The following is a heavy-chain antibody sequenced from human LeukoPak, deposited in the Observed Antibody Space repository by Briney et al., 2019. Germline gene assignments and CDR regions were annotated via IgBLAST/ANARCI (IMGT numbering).Heavy chain of an antibody. D-gene: IGHD3-10*01. CDR1: GFTFSSYA. V-gene: IGHV3-23*01. Sequence: GGSLRLSCAASGFTFSSYAMSWVRQAPGKGLEWVSAISGSGGSTYYADSVKGRFTISRDNSKNTLYLQMNSLRAEDTAAYYCAKSYGSGSYYPVDYWGQGTLVTVSS. CDR3: AKSYGSGSYYPVDY. CDR2: ISGSGGST. J-gene: IGHJ4*02.